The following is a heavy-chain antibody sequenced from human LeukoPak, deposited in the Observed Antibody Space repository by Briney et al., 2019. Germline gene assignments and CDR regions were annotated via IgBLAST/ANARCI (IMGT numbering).Heavy chain of an antibody. CDR1: GGSISTYY. V-gene: IGHV4-59*01. D-gene: IGHD3-10*01. CDR2: IYYSGSA. J-gene: IGHJ4*02. Sequence: SETLSLTCTVSGGSISTYYWSWIRQPPGKGLEWIGYIYYSGSAKYNPSLKSRVTMSVDTSKNQFSLKLSSVTAADTAVYYCARSYGSGNYFDYWGQGALVTVSS. CDR3: ARSYGSGNYFDY.